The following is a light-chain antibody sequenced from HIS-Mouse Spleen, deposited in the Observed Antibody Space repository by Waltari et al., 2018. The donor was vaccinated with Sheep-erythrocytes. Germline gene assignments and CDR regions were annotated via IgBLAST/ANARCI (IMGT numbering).Light chain of an antibody. CDR3: CSYAGSYTLV. V-gene: IGLV2-11*01. CDR1: SSDVGGYNY. J-gene: IGLJ2*01. CDR2: DVS. Sequence: QSALTQPRSVSGSPGQSVTISCTGTSSDVGGYNYVSWYQQHPGKAHKLMIYDVSKRPSGVPVRFSGSKSGNTASLTISGLQAEDEADYYCCSYAGSYTLVFGGGTKLTVL.